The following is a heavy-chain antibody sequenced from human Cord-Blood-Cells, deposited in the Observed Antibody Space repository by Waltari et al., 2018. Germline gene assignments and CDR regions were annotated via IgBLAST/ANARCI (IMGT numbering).Heavy chain of an antibody. CDR2: INPNSGGT. Sequence: QVQLVQSGAEVKKPGASVTVSCKASGYTFTGYYMPWVLEPPGQGLEWMGWINPNSGGTNYAQKFQGRVTMTRDTSISTAYMELSRLRSDDTAVYYCARDYDFWSGYYSDIWGQGTMVTVSS. V-gene: IGHV1-2*02. CDR1: GYTFTGYY. J-gene: IGHJ3*02. D-gene: IGHD3-3*01. CDR3: ARDYDFWSGYYSDI.